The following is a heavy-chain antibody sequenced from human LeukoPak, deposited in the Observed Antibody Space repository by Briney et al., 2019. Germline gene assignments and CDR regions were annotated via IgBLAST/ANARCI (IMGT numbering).Heavy chain of an antibody. CDR1: GGSISSSNW. D-gene: IGHD3-16*01. V-gene: IGHV4-4*02. J-gene: IGHJ6*03. CDR2: IYHSGST. Sequence: PSGTLSLTCAVSGGSISSSNWWSWVRQPPGKGLEWIGEIYHSGSTNYNPSLKSRVTISVDKSKNQFSLKLSSVTAADTAVYYCARVLGATLYYYYYMDVWGKGTTVTVSS. CDR3: ARVLGATLYYYYYMDV.